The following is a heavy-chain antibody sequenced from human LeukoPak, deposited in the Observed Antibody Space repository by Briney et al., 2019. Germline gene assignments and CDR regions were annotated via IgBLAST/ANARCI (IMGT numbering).Heavy chain of an antibody. J-gene: IGHJ4*02. CDR3: ASGIVATVGDY. Sequence: GGSLRLSCAASGFTFSSYSMNWVRQAPGKGLEWVSSISSSSSYIYYADSAKGRFTISRDNAKNSLYLQMNSLRAEDTAVYYCASGIVATVGDYWGQGTLVTVSS. CDR1: GFTFSSYS. D-gene: IGHD5-12*01. V-gene: IGHV3-21*01. CDR2: ISSSSSYI.